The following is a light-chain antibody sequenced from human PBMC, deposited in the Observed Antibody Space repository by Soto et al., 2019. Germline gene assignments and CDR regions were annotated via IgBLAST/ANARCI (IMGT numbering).Light chain of an antibody. CDR2: EGS. V-gene: IGLV2-23*01. CDR3: RSYAGSSTLI. Sequence: QSALTQPASVSGSPGQSITISCTGTSSDVGSHNLVSWYQQHPGKAPKLMIYEGSRRPSGVSNRFSCSKSGNTASLTISGLQAGDEADYYCRSYAGSSTLIFGTGTKLTVL. CDR1: SSDVGSHNL. J-gene: IGLJ1*01.